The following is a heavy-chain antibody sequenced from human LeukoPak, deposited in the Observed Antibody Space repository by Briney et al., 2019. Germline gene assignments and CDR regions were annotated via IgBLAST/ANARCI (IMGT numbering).Heavy chain of an antibody. Sequence: AGSLLLSCAASGFSVSSNFMTWVRQAPGKGLEWLSVIFSGGSTYYADSVKGRFTISRDNSKNTLYLQMSSLRAEDTAVYFCARGRRWDLLVSLIDASDICGQGTIVTASS. J-gene: IGHJ3*02. V-gene: IGHV3-53*01. CDR1: GFSVSSNF. D-gene: IGHD4-23*01. CDR3: ARGRRWDLLVSLIDASDI. CDR2: IFSGGST.